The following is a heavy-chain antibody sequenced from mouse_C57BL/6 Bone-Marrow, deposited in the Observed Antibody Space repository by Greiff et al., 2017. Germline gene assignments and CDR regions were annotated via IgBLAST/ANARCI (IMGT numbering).Heavy chain of an antibody. V-gene: IGHV1-55*01. D-gene: IGHD1-1*01. CDR1: GYTFTSYW. Sequence: QVQLQQSGAELVKPGASVKMSCKASGYTFTSYWITWVKQRPGQGLEWIGDIYPGSGSTNYNEKFKSKATLTVDTSSSTAYMQLSSLTSEDSAVYYCEATVVATRYFDYWGQGTTLTVSS. J-gene: IGHJ2*01. CDR3: EATVVATRYFDY. CDR2: IYPGSGST.